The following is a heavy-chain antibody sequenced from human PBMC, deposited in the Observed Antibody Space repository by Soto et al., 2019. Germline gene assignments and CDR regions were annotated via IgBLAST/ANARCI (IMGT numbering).Heavy chain of an antibody. CDR3: ARERYCSSTSCYTFGAFDI. CDR1: GGTFSSYA. CDR2: IIPIFGTA. D-gene: IGHD2-2*02. Sequence: QVQLVQSGAEVKKPGSSVKVSCKASGGTFSSYAISWVRQAPGQGLEWMGGIIPIFGTANYAQKFQGRVTITADESTSKAYMELSSLRSEDTAVYYCARERYCSSTSCYTFGAFDIWGQGTMVTVSS. V-gene: IGHV1-69*01. J-gene: IGHJ3*02.